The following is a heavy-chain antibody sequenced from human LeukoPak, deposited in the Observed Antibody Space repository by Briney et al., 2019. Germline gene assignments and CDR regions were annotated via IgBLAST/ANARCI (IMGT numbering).Heavy chain of an antibody. CDR2: IYYSGST. J-gene: IGHJ4*02. V-gene: IGHV4-59*01. CDR1: GGSISSYY. CDR3: ARETLRYYYDSSGYSHFDY. Sequence: PSETLSLTCTVSGGSISSYYWSWIRQPPGKGLEWIGYIYYSGSTNYNPSLKSRVTISVDTSKNQFSLKLSSVTAADTAVYYCARETLRYYYDSSGYSHFDYWGQGTLVTVSS. D-gene: IGHD3-22*01.